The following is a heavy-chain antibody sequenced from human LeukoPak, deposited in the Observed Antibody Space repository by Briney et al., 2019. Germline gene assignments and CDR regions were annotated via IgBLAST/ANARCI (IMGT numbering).Heavy chain of an antibody. CDR3: AREGDSNIWFYDY. J-gene: IGHJ4*02. CDR1: GFTFSSYW. V-gene: IGHV3-7*01. Sequence: AGGSLRLSCAASGFTFSSYWMSWVRQAPGKGLEWVANIKQDGSEKYYVDSVKGRFTISRDNAKNSLYLQMNSLRAEDTAVYYCAREGDSNIWFYDYWGQGTQVTVSS. CDR2: IKQDGSEK. D-gene: IGHD4-11*01.